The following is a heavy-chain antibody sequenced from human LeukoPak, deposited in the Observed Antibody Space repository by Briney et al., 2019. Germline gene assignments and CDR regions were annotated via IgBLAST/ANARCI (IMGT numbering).Heavy chain of an antibody. D-gene: IGHD5-18*01. Sequence: GGSLKLSCAASGFTFSGSAMHWVRQASGKGLEWVGRIRSKANSYATAYAASVKGRFTISRDDSKSTAYLQMNSLKTEDTAVYYCATATPLRLPYYFDYWGQGTLVTVSS. CDR3: ATATPLRLPYYFDY. J-gene: IGHJ4*02. CDR1: GFTFSGSA. V-gene: IGHV3-73*01. CDR2: IRSKANSYAT.